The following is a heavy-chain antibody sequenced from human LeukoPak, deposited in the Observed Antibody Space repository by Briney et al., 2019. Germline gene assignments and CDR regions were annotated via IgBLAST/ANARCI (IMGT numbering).Heavy chain of an antibody. CDR1: GYTLTDLS. V-gene: IGHV1-24*01. Sequence: GASVKVSCKVSGYTLTDLSMHWVRQAPGKGLEWMGGFDPEDGETIYAQKFQGRVTMSEDTSTDTAYMELSSLRSEDTAVYYCARYITMVRGVIIGGYYFDYWGQGTLVTVSS. D-gene: IGHD3-10*01. CDR2: FDPEDGET. CDR3: ARYITMVRGVIIGGYYFDY. J-gene: IGHJ4*02.